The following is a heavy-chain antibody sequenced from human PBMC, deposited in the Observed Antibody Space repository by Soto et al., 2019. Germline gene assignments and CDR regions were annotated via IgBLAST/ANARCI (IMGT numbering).Heavy chain of an antibody. CDR3: ARGNTVTTLYYYYGMDV. V-gene: IGHV3-48*02. CDR2: ISSSSSTI. J-gene: IGHJ6*02. Sequence: EVQLVESGGGWVQPGGSLRLSCAASGFTFSSYSMNWVRQAPGKGLEWVSYISSSSSTIYYADSVKGRFTISRDNAKNSLYLQMNSLRDEDTAVYYCARGNTVTTLYYYYGMDVWGQGTTVTVSS. D-gene: IGHD4-17*01. CDR1: GFTFSSYS.